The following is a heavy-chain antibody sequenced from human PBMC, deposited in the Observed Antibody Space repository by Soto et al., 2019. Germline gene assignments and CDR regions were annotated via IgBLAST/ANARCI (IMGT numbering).Heavy chain of an antibody. D-gene: IGHD2-21*02. V-gene: IGHV3-30-3*01. Sequence: HVQLVESGGGVVQPGRSLRLSCAASGFTFSSYAMNWVRQAPGKGLEWVALISYDGNNKYYADSVKGRFTISRDNSKNTLYLQMNSLRAEDTAVYYCARDHPSAYCGGDCYSFLDPWGQGTLVTVSS. CDR3: ARDHPSAYCGGDCYSFLDP. CDR1: GFTFSSYA. J-gene: IGHJ5*02. CDR2: ISYDGNNK.